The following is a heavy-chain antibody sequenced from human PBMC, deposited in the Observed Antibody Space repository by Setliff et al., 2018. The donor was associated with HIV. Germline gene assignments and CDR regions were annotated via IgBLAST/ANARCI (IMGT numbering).Heavy chain of an antibody. CDR3: ARLGSGWSESYYYAMDI. CDR2: MNPESGNT. Sequence: ASVKVSCKASGYTFTNYYINWVRQASGQRFEWVGWMNPESGNTGYAPNFQGRVAMTRETSTSTVYMEVSSLRSDDTAVYFCARLGSGWSESYYYAMDIWGQGTTVTVSS. J-gene: IGHJ6*02. D-gene: IGHD6-19*01. V-gene: IGHV1-8*02. CDR1: GYTFTNYY.